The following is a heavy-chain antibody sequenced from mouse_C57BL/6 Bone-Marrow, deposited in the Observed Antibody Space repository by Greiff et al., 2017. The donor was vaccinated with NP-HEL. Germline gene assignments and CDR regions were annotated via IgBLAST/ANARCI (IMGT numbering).Heavy chain of an antibody. D-gene: IGHD1-1*01. Sequence: QVQLQQPGAELVKPGASVKLSCKASGYTFTSYWMQWVKQRPGQGLEWIGEIDPSDSYTNYNQKFKGKATLTVDPSSSTAYMQLSSLTSEDSAVYYCARHYYGSSLWYFDVWGTGTTVTVSS. CDR3: ARHYYGSSLWYFDV. CDR1: GYTFTSYW. V-gene: IGHV1-50*01. J-gene: IGHJ1*03. CDR2: IDPSDSYT.